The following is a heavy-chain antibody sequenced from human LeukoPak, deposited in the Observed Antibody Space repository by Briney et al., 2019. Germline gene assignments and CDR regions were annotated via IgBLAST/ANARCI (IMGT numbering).Heavy chain of an antibody. Sequence: KPSETLSLTCSVSGCSISSLYWSWIRQPPGKGLEWIGYIYYTGSTNYNPSLKSRVTMFVDMSKNQFSLRLSSVTAADTAVYYCARHRAYSSSSPFDYWGQGTLVTVSS. J-gene: IGHJ4*02. CDR1: GCSISSLY. V-gene: IGHV4-59*08. D-gene: IGHD6-6*01. CDR3: ARHRAYSSSSPFDY. CDR2: IYYTGST.